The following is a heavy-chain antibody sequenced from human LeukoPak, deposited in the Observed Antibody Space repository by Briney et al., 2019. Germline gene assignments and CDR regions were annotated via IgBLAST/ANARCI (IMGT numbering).Heavy chain of an antibody. D-gene: IGHD4-23*01. CDR3: ASLTTVVTRGY. Sequence: GGSLRLSCKASGFTFSSYWMNWVRQAPGTGLEWVSSISSSSSYIYYADSVKGRFTISRDNAKNSLYLQMNSLRAEDTAVYYCASLTTVVTRGYWGQGTLVTVSS. J-gene: IGHJ4*02. CDR1: GFTFSSYW. CDR2: ISSSSSYI. V-gene: IGHV3-21*01.